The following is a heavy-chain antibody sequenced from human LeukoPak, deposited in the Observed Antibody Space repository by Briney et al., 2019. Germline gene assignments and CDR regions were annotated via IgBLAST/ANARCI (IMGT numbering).Heavy chain of an antibody. CDR2: ISSSGSTI. V-gene: IGHV3-11*04. CDR3: ARGLDHHYYYYYMDV. J-gene: IGHJ6*03. CDR1: GFTVSDDY. D-gene: IGHD1-1*01. Sequence: GGSLILSCAASGFTVSDDYMSWIRQAPGKGLEWVSYISSSGSTIYYADSVKGRFTISRDNAKNSLYLQMSSLRAEDTAVYYCARGLDHHYYYYYMDVCGKGTTVTVSS.